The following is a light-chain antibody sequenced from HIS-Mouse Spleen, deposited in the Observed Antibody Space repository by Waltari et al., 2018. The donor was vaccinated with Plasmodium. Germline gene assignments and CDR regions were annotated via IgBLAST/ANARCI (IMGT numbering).Light chain of an antibody. CDR1: SSNIGSNY. V-gene: IGLV1-47*01. Sequence: QSVLTQPPSASGTPGQRVTISCSGSSSNIGSNYVYWYQQLPGTAPKLRIYRNNQRASGVPDRFSGSKSGTSASLDISGLRSEDEADYYCAAWDDSLSGRVFGGGTKLTVL. CDR3: AAWDDSLSGRV. J-gene: IGLJ3*02. CDR2: RNN.